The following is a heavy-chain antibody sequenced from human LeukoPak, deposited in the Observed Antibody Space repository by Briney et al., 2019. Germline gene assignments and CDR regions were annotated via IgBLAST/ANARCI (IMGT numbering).Heavy chain of an antibody. CDR1: GGSFSGYY. CDR2: IYHSGNT. J-gene: IGHJ5*02. V-gene: IGHV4-34*01. D-gene: IGHD2-8*02. CDR3: ARGLLGPKGWFDP. Sequence: SETLSLTCAVYGGSFSGYYWSWIRQPPGKGLEWIGSIYHSGNTYYNPSLKSRVTISVDTSKNQISLKMSFVTAADTAVYYCARGLLGPKGWFDPWGQGTLVTVSS.